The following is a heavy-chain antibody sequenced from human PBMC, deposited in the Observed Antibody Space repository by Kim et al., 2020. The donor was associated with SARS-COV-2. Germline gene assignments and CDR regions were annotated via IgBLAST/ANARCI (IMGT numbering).Heavy chain of an antibody. Sequence: GGSLRLSCAASGFTFSNHDMSWVRQAPGKGLEWVSGINSSGTNTDYADSVKGRFTISRDNSKNSLYLQMNSLRAEDTAVYHCVKEDIETPGKKEVNAFD. V-gene: IGHV3-11*05. CDR2: INSSGTNT. D-gene: IGHD1-1*01. J-gene: IGHJ3*02. CDR3: VKEDIETPGKKEVNAFD. CDR1: GFTFSNHD.